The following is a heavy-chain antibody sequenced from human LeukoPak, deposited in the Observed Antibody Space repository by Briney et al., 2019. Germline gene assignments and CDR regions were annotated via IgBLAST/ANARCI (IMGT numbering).Heavy chain of an antibody. V-gene: IGHV1-46*01. CDR2: INPSGGST. Sequence: ASVKVSCKASGGTFSSYAISWVRQAPGQGLEWMGIINPSGGSTSYAQKFQGRVTMTRDTSTSTVYMELSSLRSEDTAVYYCARDSIPVSSSWYSYYYYMDVWGKGTTVTVSS. CDR1: GGTFSSYA. J-gene: IGHJ6*03. CDR3: ARDSIPVSSSWYSYYYYMDV. D-gene: IGHD6-13*01.